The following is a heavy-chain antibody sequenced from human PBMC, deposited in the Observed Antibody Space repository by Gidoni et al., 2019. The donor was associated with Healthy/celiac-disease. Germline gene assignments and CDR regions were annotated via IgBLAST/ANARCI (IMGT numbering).Heavy chain of an antibody. CDR1: GGSLSSVGYS. Sequence: QLQLQESGSGLVKPSPTLSLTFAVSGGSLSSVGYSRRWVWPPPGKGLEWIGYINHSGSTYYNPSLKSRVTISVDRSKNQFSMKLSCVTGADTAVNDCAREGRDFWSGYHRHNWFDHWGQGTLVTVSS. D-gene: IGHD3-3*01. V-gene: IGHV4-30-2*01. CDR3: AREGRDFWSGYHRHNWFDH. J-gene: IGHJ5*02. CDR2: INHSGST.